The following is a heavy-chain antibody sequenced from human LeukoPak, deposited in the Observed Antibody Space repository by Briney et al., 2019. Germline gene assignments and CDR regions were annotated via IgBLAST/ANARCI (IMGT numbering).Heavy chain of an antibody. CDR1: GYTLTELS. V-gene: IGHV1-24*01. CDR2: FDPEDGET. CDR3: ATPPWGVVVPAAYYFDY. D-gene: IGHD2-2*01. Sequence: ASVKVSCKVSGYTLTELSMHWVRQAPGKGLEWMGGFDPEDGETIYAQKFQGRVTMTEDTSTDTAYMELSSLRSEDTAVYYCATPPWGVVVPAAYYFDYWGQGTLVTVSS. J-gene: IGHJ4*02.